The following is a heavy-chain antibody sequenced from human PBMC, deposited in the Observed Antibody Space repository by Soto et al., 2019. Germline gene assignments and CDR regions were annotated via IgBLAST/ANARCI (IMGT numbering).Heavy chain of an antibody. J-gene: IGHJ5*02. D-gene: IGHD1-26*01. Sequence: SETLSLTCTVSGGSISSSSYYWGWIRQPPGKGLEWIGRIYYSGSTYYNPSLKSRVTISVDTSKNQFSLKLSSVTAADTAVYYCARHWEGLHETNWFDPWGQGTLVTVSS. CDR2: IYYSGST. CDR3: ARHWEGLHETNWFDP. V-gene: IGHV4-39*01. CDR1: GGSISSSSYY.